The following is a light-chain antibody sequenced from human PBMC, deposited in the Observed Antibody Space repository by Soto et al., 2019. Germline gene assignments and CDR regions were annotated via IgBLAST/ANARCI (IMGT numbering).Light chain of an antibody. CDR3: QQYNDWPRT. CDR1: QSFSSN. J-gene: IGKJ1*01. CDR2: GAS. Sequence: EIVLTQSPATLSVSPGERATLSCRTSQSFSSNLAWYQQKPGQAPRLLIYGASTRATGVPARFSGSGSGAEFTLTISGLQSEDFGVYYCQQYNDWPRTFGQGTKVDIK. V-gene: IGKV3-15*01.